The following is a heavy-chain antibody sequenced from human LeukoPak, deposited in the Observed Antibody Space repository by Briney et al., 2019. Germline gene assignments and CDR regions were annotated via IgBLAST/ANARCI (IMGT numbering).Heavy chain of an antibody. Sequence: PSETLSLTCTVSSGSISSYDWSWIRQPAGKGLEWIGRIYTSGSPNYNPSLKSRVTMSVDTSKNQFSLKLSSVTAADTAVYYCARLTGSYPTNFDYWGQGTLVTVSS. D-gene: IGHD1-26*01. J-gene: IGHJ4*02. CDR3: ARLTGSYPTNFDY. V-gene: IGHV4-4*07. CDR2: IYTSGSP. CDR1: SGSISSYD.